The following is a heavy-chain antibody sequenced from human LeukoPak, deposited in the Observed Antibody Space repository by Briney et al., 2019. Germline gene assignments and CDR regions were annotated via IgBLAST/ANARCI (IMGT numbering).Heavy chain of an antibody. J-gene: IGHJ4*02. Sequence: KASETLSLTCTVSGGSISSSSYYWGWIRQPPGKGLEWIGSIYYSGSTYYNPSLKSRVTISVDTSKNQFSLKLSSVTAADTAVYYCARRVLGFGELSPYFDYWGQGTLVTVSS. CDR2: IYYSGST. CDR1: GGSISSSSYY. D-gene: IGHD3-10*01. CDR3: ARRVLGFGELSPYFDY. V-gene: IGHV4-39*07.